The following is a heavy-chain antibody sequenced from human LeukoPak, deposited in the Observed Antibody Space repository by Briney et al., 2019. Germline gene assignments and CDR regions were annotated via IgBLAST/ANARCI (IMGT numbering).Heavy chain of an antibody. Sequence: SGGSLRLSCAASGFTFSSYAMHWVRQAPGKGLEWVAVISYDGSNKYYADSVKGRFTISRDNSKNTLYLQMNSLRAEDTAVYYCARAPVVVTAAPAYWGQGTLVTVSS. CDR3: ARAPVVVTAAPAY. V-gene: IGHV3-30*04. J-gene: IGHJ4*02. CDR2: ISYDGSNK. CDR1: GFTFSSYA. D-gene: IGHD2-21*02.